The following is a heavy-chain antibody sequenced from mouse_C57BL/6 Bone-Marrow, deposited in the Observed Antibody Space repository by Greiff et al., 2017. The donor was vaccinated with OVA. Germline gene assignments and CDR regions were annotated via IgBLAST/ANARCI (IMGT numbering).Heavy chain of an antibody. D-gene: IGHD2-3*01. CDR3: ARQGDGVSYFDV. J-gene: IGHJ1*03. V-gene: IGHV5-12*01. Sequence: EVMLVESGGGLVQPGGSLKLSCAASGFTFSDYYMYWVRQTPEKRLEWVAYISNGGGSTYYPDTVKGRFTISRDNAKNTLYLQSSRLKSEDTAMYYCARQGDGVSYFDVWGTGTTVTVSS. CDR1: GFTFSDYY. CDR2: ISNGGGST.